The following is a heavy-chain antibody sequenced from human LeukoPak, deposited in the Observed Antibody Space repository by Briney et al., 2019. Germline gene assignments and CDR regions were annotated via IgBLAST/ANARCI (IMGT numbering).Heavy chain of an antibody. CDR1: GGSVSSYY. J-gene: IGHJ4*02. D-gene: IGHD6-19*01. CDR3: ARERNLEIAVAGTIFNY. V-gene: IGHV4-59*02. CDR2: IYYSGST. Sequence: PSETLSLTCTVSGGSVSSYYWSWIRQPPGKGLEWIGYIYYSGSTNYNPSLKSRVTISVDTSKNQFSLQLNSVTPEDTAVYYCARERNLEIAVAGTIFNYWGQGALVTVSS.